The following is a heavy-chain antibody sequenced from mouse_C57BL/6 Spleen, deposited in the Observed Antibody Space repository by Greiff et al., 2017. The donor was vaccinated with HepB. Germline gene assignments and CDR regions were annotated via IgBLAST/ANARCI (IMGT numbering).Heavy chain of an antibody. CDR2: IYPRSGNT. CDR3: ARKAYYSNDGGVYYFDY. V-gene: IGHV1-81*01. D-gene: IGHD2-5*01. CDR1: GYTFTSYG. J-gene: IGHJ2*01. Sequence: VQLQQSGAELARPGASVKLSCKASGYTFTSYGISWVKQRTGQGLEWIGEIYPRSGNTYYNEKFKGKATLTANKSSSTAYMDLRSLTSEDSAVYFCARKAYYSNDGGVYYFDYWGQGTTLTVSA.